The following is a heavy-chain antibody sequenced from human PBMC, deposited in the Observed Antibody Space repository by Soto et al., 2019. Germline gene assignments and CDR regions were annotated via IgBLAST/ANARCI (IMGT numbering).Heavy chain of an antibody. CDR3: ARGAHYYDSRRAYFDY. Sequence: GGSLRLSCAASGFTFSSYAMHWVRQAPGKGLEWVAVISYDGSNKYYADSVKGRFTISRDNSKNTLYLQMNSLRAEDTAVYYCARGAHYYDSRRAYFDYWGQGTLVTVSS. V-gene: IGHV3-30-3*01. CDR2: ISYDGSNK. CDR1: GFTFSSYA. J-gene: IGHJ4*02. D-gene: IGHD3-22*01.